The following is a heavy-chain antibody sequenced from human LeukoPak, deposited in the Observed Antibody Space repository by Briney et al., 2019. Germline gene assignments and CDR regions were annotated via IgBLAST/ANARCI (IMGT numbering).Heavy chain of an antibody. V-gene: IGHV1-2*02. CDR3: ARGGPTPRNVVVAAREYLQL. D-gene: IGHD2-21*02. J-gene: IGHJ1*01. Sequence: ASVKVSCKASGYTFTDYYIHWVRQATGQGPEWMGWLNSESGGAKYAQRFQARVTMTRDTSISAAYMELTRLRSDDTAMYYCARGGPTPRNVVVAAREYLQLWGQGSLVTVSS. CDR1: GYTFTDYY. CDR2: LNSESGGA.